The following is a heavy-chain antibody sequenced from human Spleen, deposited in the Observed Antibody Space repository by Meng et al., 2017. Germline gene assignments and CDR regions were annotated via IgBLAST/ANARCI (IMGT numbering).Heavy chain of an antibody. V-gene: IGHV4-39*07. CDR2: INYRGST. J-gene: IGHJ4*02. D-gene: IGHD3-3*02. CDR3: VISSHN. CDR1: GYSFSSSGYY. Sequence: QLQLEESGPGLVKPSETLSLTCTVSGYSFSSSGYYWAWIRQPPGKGLEWIGSINYRGSTNYNPSLKSRISMSVDMSKNQFSLKVNSVTAADTAIYYCVISSHNWGQGTLVTVSS.